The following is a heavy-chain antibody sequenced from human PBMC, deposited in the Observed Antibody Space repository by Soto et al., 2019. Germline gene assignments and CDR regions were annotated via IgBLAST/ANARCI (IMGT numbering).Heavy chain of an antibody. CDR1: GYTFTSYG. J-gene: IGHJ6*02. V-gene: IGHV1-18*04. Sequence: ASVKVSCKASGYTFTSYGISWVRQAPGQGLEWMGWISAYNGNTNYAQKLQGRVTMTTDTSTSTAHMELRSLRSDDTAVYYCATHSSGWYSLYYYYYYGMDVWGQGTTVTVSS. CDR2: ISAYNGNT. D-gene: IGHD6-19*01. CDR3: ATHSSGWYSLYYYYYYGMDV.